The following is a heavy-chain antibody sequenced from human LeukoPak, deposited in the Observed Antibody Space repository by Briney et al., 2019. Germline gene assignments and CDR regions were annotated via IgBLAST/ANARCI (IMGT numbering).Heavy chain of an antibody. V-gene: IGHV3-7*01. CDR3: ARDCSGGSCYSPPFGY. J-gene: IGHJ4*02. D-gene: IGHD2-15*01. Sequence: PGGSLRLSCAASGFTFSSYWMRWVRQAPGKGLEWVANIKQDGSEKYYVDSVKGRFTISRDNAKNSLYLQMNSLRAEDTAVYYCARDCSGGSCYSPPFGYWGQGTLVTVSS. CDR1: GFTFSSYW. CDR2: IKQDGSEK.